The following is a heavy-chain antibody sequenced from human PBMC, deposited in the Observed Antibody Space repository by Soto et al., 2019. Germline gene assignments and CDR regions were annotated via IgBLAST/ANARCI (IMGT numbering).Heavy chain of an antibody. J-gene: IGHJ4*02. CDR1: GYTFTSYG. Sequence: QVQLVQSGAEVKKPGASVKVSCKASGYTFTSYGISWVRQAPGQGLEWMGWISAYNGNTKYAQNLQGRVTMTTDTSTSTAYMELRSLRSDDTAVYYCATSNCSVGSCYSYYFDYWGQGTLVTVSS. CDR3: ATSNCSVGSCYSYYFDY. V-gene: IGHV1-18*01. D-gene: IGHD2-15*01. CDR2: ISAYNGNT.